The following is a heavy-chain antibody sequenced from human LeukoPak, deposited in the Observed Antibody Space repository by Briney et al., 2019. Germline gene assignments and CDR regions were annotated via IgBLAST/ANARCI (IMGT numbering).Heavy chain of an antibody. D-gene: IGHD3-10*01. CDR1: GGSISCSSYY. J-gene: IGHJ4*02. Sequence: SETLSLTCTVSGGSISCSSYYWGWIRQPPGKGLEWIGSIYYSGSTYYNPSLKSRVTISVDTSKNQFSLKLSSVTAADTAVYYCARFGIYGSGSYSRPYDYWGQGTLVTVSS. CDR3: ARFGIYGSGSYSRPYDY. CDR2: IYYSGST. V-gene: IGHV4-39*01.